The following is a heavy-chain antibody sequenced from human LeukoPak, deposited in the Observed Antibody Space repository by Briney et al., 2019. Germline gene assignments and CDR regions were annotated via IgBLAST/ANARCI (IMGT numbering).Heavy chain of an antibody. CDR1: GFTFNSHW. CDR2: INSDGSST. D-gene: IGHD6-13*01. Sequence: GGSLRLSCAASGFTFNSHWMHWVRQAPGKGLLWVSRINSDGSSTSYADSVKGRFTISRDNAKNTLYLQMNSLRAEDTAVYYCARRIAAAAAPYYFDYWGQGTLVTVSS. V-gene: IGHV3-74*01. CDR3: ARRIAAAAAPYYFDY. J-gene: IGHJ4*02.